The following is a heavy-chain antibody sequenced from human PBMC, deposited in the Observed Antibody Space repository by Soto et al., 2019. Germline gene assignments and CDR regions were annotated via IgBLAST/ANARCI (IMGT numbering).Heavy chain of an antibody. D-gene: IGHD1-1*01. V-gene: IGHV1-69*01. J-gene: IGHJ6*02. CDR2: IIPIFGTA. Sequence: VQLVQSGAEVKKPGSSVMLSCKASGGTFNRYTISWVRQAPGQGLEWMGGIIPIFGTANYAQKFQGRVAIIADESTSAAYMELRSLRSEDTAVYYCALWGFRDGNNSKYNYSGMDVWGQGTTVTVSS. CDR1: GGTFNRYT. CDR3: ALWGFRDGNNSKYNYSGMDV.